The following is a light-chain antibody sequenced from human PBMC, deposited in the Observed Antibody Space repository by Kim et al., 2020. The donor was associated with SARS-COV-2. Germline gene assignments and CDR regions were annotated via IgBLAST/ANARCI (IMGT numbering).Light chain of an antibody. Sequence: SYELTQPPSVSVSPGQTAVITCSGEKLGDKYASWYQQRPGQSPVLVIYQDRKRPSDIPERFSGTNSGNTATLTISGTQATDEADYYCQAWDNRKYVFGTGTKVTVL. CDR3: QAWDNRKYV. CDR2: QDR. CDR1: KLGDKY. V-gene: IGLV3-1*01. J-gene: IGLJ1*01.